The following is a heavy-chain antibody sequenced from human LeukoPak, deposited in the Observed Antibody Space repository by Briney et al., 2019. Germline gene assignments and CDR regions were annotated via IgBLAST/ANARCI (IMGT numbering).Heavy chain of an antibody. CDR2: IYSGGST. Sequence: GGSLRLSCAVSGFTVSSNYMNWVRQAPGKGLEWVSVIYSGGSTYYADSVKGRFTISRDNSKNTLYLQMNSLRAEDTAVYYCAKVHRGGYDYTPGAFDIWGQGTMVTVSS. CDR3: AKVHRGGYDYTPGAFDI. D-gene: IGHD5-12*01. V-gene: IGHV3-53*01. CDR1: GFTVSSNY. J-gene: IGHJ3*02.